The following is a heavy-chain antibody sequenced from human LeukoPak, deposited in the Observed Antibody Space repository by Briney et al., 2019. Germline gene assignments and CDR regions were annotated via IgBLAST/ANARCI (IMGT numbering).Heavy chain of an antibody. J-gene: IGHJ5*02. V-gene: IGHV1-18*01. D-gene: IGHD2-15*01. CDR3: ARGGLGYCSGGSCPTSWFDP. CDR1: GYTFTNYG. Sequence: ASVKVSCKASGYTFTNYGISWVGQAPGQGLEWMGWISPYNGNTDYPQKVQGRVTMTTDTSTSTAYMELRSLRSDDTAVYYCARGGLGYCSGGSCPTSWFDPWGQGTLVTVSS. CDR2: ISPYNGNT.